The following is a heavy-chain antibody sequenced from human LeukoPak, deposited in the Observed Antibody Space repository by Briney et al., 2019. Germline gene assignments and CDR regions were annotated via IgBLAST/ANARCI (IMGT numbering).Heavy chain of an antibody. CDR3: ARVVRESRTAYYYYYMDV. V-gene: IGHV4-59*11. J-gene: IGHJ6*03. CDR2: IYYSGST. Sequence: SETLSLTCSVSVGSISRQFWGWIRQPPGKGLEWIGYIYYSGSTDYNPSLRSRVTISIDTSKNQFSLRLSSVTAADTAVYYCARVVRESRTAYYYYYMDVWGKGTTVTISS. D-gene: IGHD3-10*01. CDR1: VGSISRQF.